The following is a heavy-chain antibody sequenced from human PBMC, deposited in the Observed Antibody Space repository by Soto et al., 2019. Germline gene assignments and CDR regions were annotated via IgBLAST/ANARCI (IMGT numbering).Heavy chain of an antibody. J-gene: IGHJ4*02. CDR3: ARGLYYYDSSGYSPDY. CDR1: GISISTGCY. CDR2: IYHSGTT. Sequence: SVTLSLTCAVSGISISTGCYWGWIRQPPGKGLEWIATIYHSGTTYSNPSLKSRVTISVDTSKNQFSLKLSSVTAADTAVYYCARGLYYYDSSGYSPDYWGLGTLVTVSS. D-gene: IGHD3-22*01. V-gene: IGHV4-38-2*01.